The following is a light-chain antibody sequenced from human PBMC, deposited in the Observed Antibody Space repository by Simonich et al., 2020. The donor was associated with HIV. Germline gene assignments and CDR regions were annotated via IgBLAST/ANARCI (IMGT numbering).Light chain of an antibody. CDR2: DAS. V-gene: IGKV3-11*01. J-gene: IGKJ1*01. CDR1: QSVSRY. Sequence: EIVLTQSPATLSLSPGERGTLSCRASQSVSRYLAWYQQKPGQAPRLRIYDASTRATGIPARFSGSGSGTDFTLTISSLEPEDFAVYYCQQRSNWPPWTFGQGTKVEIK. CDR3: QQRSNWPPWT.